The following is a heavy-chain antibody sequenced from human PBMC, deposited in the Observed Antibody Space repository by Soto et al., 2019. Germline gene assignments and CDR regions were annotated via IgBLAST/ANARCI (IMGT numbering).Heavy chain of an antibody. CDR1: GFTFTSYW. CDR3: AKHEGYCSSTTCSNFDY. V-gene: IGHV5-51*01. Sequence: PGESLKISCKASGFTFTSYWIALVRQMPGKGLEWMGIIYPGDSDTSYSPSFQGQVTISADQSINTAYLQWSSLKASDTAMYYCAKHEGYCSSTTCSNFDYWGQGTLVTVPQ. CDR2: IYPGDSDT. J-gene: IGHJ4*02. D-gene: IGHD2-2*01.